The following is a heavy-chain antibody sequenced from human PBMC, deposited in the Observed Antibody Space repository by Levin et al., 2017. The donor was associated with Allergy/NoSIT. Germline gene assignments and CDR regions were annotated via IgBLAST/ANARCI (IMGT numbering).Heavy chain of an antibody. Sequence: SVKVSCKASGGTFSSYVMTWVRQAPGQGLEWMGGIIPNFGTANYAQKFQGRVTITADESTSTVYMELSSLRSEDTAVYYCARETRTIINRAERYYMDVWGKGTTVTVSS. CDR2: IIPNFGTA. D-gene: IGHD3-22*01. J-gene: IGHJ6*03. CDR1: GGTFSSYV. CDR3: ARETRTIINRAERYYMDV. V-gene: IGHV1-69*13.